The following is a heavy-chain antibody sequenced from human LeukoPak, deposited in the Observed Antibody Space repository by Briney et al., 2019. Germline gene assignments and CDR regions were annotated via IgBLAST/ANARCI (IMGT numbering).Heavy chain of an antibody. CDR2: ISSSGNTI. J-gene: IGHJ4*02. V-gene: IGHV3-11*04. Sequence: PGGSLRLSCAVSGFTFSDYYMNWIRQSPGKGLEWVAYISSSGNTINYADSVKGRFTVSRDNAKNSLYLQMNSLRAEDTAVYYCTRLQDYWGQGTLVTVSS. D-gene: IGHD5-24*01. CDR1: GFTFSDYY. CDR3: TRLQDY.